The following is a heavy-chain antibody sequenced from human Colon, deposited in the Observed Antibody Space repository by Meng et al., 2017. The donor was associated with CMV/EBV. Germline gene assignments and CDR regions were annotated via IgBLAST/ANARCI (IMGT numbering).Heavy chain of an antibody. CDR3: ARDRQRYCTHGPCHWFDP. D-gene: IGHD2-8*01. V-gene: IGHV3-30*02. J-gene: IGHJ5*02. CDR1: GFTFSSYG. Sequence: GGSLRLSCAASGFTFSSYGMHWVRQAPGKGLEWVAFIRYDGSNKYYADSVKGRFTISRDNAKNSLFLQLNSLRAEDTAVYFCARDRQRYCTHGPCHWFDPWGPGTLVTVSS. CDR2: IRYDGSNK.